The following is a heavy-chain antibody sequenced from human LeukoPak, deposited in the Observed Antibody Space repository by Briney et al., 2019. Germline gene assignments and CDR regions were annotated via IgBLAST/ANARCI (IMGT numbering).Heavy chain of an antibody. V-gene: IGHV3-21*01. J-gene: IGHJ5*02. Sequence: GGSLRLSFAASGFTFSSYSMSCVRQAPGKGLEWVSSITSSISYIYYAHSVKGRFTISRDHAKNSLHLQIHSLRAEDTAVYSCARDGTDSSGYYYDHWGQGTLVTVSS. CDR2: ITSSISYI. CDR3: ARDGTDSSGYYYDH. D-gene: IGHD3-22*01. CDR1: GFTFSSYS.